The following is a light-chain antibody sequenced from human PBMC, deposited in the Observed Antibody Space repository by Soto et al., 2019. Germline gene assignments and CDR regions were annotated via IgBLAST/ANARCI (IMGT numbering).Light chain of an antibody. CDR1: QSLSNN. J-gene: IGKJ1*01. Sequence: EIVMTQSPATLSVSPGERATLSCRAGQSLSNNLAWYQQKPGQAPRLLIYGASTRATGVPARFRASGSVTEFALTISSLQSGDFAVYYCQQYNKWPRTFGQGTKVEIK. CDR2: GAS. CDR3: QQYNKWPRT. V-gene: IGKV3-15*01.